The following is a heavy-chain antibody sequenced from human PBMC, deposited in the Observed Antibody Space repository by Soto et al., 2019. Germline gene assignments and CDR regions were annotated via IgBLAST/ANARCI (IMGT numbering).Heavy chain of an antibody. Sequence: EVQLVESGGGLVQPGGSLRLSCSASGFTFSSYAMYWVRQAPGKGLEYVSTISSNGGSTYYADSVKGRFTISRDNSKSTLYLQMSSLRAEDTAVYCCVFSAFGWYFDLWGRGTLVTVSS. D-gene: IGHD3-10*01. CDR3: VFSAFGWYFDL. CDR2: ISSNGGST. V-gene: IGHV3-64D*06. J-gene: IGHJ2*01. CDR1: GFTFSSYA.